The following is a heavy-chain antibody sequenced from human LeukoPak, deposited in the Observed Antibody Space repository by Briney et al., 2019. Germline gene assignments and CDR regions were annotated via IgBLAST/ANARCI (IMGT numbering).Heavy chain of an antibody. J-gene: IGHJ3*02. CDR1: GGTFSSYA. V-gene: IGHV1-69*05. CDR3: ARWIHDFWSGYSSLGAFDI. D-gene: IGHD3-3*01. CDR2: IIPIFGTA. Sequence: ASVKVSCKASGGTFSSYAISWVRQAPGQGLEWMGGIIPIFGTANYAQKFQGRVTITTDESTSTAYMELSSLRSEDTAVYYCARWIHDFWSGYSSLGAFDIWGQGTMVTVSS.